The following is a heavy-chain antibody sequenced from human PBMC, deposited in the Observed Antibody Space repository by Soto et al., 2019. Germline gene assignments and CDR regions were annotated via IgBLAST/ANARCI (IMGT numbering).Heavy chain of an antibody. Sequence: QVQLVESGGGVVQPGRSLRLSCAASGFTFSSYGMHWVRQAPGKGLEWVAVVSYVGNNEYYADSVKDRFTISRDNSKNTLYLQMNSLRAEDTAMYYCSKTITTPEVSSYSRESTGRGALIDYWSQGTLVIVSS. J-gene: IGHJ4*02. CDR1: GFTFSSYG. CDR3: SKTITTPEVSSYSRESTGRGALIDY. CDR2: VSYVGNNE. D-gene: IGHD3-3*01. V-gene: IGHV3-30*18.